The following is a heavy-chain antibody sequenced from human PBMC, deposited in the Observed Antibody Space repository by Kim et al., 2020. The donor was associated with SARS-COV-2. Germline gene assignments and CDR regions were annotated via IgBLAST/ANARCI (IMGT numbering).Heavy chain of an antibody. Sequence: SETLSLTCAVYGGSFSGYYWSWIRQPPGKGLEWIGEINHSVSTNYNPSLKSRVTISVDTSKNQFSLKLSSVTAADTAVYYCAREGYSYGFTIFDPWGQGTLVTVSS. V-gene: IGHV4-34*01. CDR3: AREGYSYGFTIFDP. J-gene: IGHJ5*02. D-gene: IGHD5-18*01. CDR1: GGSFSGYY. CDR2: INHSVST.